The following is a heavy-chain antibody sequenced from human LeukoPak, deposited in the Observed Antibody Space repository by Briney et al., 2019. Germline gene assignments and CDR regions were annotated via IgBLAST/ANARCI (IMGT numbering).Heavy chain of an antibody. V-gene: IGHV4-59*01. CDR3: ARDGSRVGGNAFDI. J-gene: IGHJ3*02. CDR1: GGSFSGYY. CDR2: IYYSGST. Sequence: SETLSLTCAVYGGSFSGYYWSWIRQPPGKGLEWIGYIYYSGSTNYNPSLKSRVTISVDTSKNQFSLKLSSVTAADTAVYYCARDGSRVGGNAFDIWGQGTMVTVSS. D-gene: IGHD3-10*01.